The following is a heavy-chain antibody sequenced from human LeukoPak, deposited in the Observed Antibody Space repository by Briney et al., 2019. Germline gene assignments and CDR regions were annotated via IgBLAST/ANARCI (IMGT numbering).Heavy chain of an antibody. CDR2: ISYDGSNK. CDR3: AKAWRAFDY. J-gene: IGHJ4*02. CDR1: GFAFSTYP. Sequence: PGGSLRLSCAASGFAFSTYPVHWVRQAPGKGLEWVAVISYDGSNKYYADSVKGRFTISRDNSKNTLYLQMNSLRAEDTAVYYCAKAWRAFDYWGQGTLVTVSS. V-gene: IGHV3-30*04. D-gene: IGHD1-1*01.